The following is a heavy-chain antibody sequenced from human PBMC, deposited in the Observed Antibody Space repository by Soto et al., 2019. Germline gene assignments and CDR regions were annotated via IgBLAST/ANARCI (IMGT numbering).Heavy chain of an antibody. V-gene: IGHV3-7*01. CDR2: IKPDGSEE. CDR1: KFTFSNYW. J-gene: IGHJ6*02. CDR3: ARLDSSLVHYGMDV. Sequence: EVQLVESGGGLVQPGGSLRLSCAASKFTFSNYWMTWVRQAPGKGLEWVANIKPDGSEEYYVDSVKGRFTISRDNSKNSLYLQMDSLRAEDTAVYYCARLDSSLVHYGMDVWGQGTTVTVSS. D-gene: IGHD1-1*01.